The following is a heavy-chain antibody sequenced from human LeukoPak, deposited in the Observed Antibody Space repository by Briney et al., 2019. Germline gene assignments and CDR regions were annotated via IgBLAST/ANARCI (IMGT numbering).Heavy chain of an antibody. Sequence: SETLSLTCAVYGGSSSGYYWSWIRQPPGKGLEWIGEINHSGSTNYNPSLKSRVTISVDTSKNQFSLKLSSVTAADTAVYYCARARGVKVAALDPWGQGTLVTVSS. CDR3: ARARGVKVAALDP. CDR1: GGSSSGYY. D-gene: IGHD2-15*01. J-gene: IGHJ5*02. V-gene: IGHV4-34*01. CDR2: INHSGST.